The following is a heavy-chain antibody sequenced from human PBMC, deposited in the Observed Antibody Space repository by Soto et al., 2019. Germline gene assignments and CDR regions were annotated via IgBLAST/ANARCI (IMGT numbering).Heavy chain of an antibody. V-gene: IGHV4-4*07. Sequence: PSETLSLTCTVSGDSINSHYWSWVRQPAGKGPEWIGRIYTRGSTDYNPSLKSRVTLSADTSKNQFSLKLRSVTAADTAVYYCARDAYSHYYYYGFDVWGQGTTVTVSS. CDR1: GDSINSHY. D-gene: IGHD5-18*01. CDR3: ARDAYSHYYYYGFDV. CDR2: IYTRGST. J-gene: IGHJ6*02.